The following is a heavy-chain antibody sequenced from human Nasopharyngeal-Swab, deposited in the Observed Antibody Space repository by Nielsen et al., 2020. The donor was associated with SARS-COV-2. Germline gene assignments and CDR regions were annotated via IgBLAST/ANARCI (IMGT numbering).Heavy chain of an antibody. J-gene: IGHJ4*02. CDR2: SFHSGTT. D-gene: IGHD1-14*01. CDR3: TVSPGWYYLHY. Sequence: GSLRLSCGVSGVSISSSNWWTLVRQPPGKGLEWIGDSFHSGTTNYSPSLKSRVAISVDKSKNQFSLTLSSVTAADTAVYYCTVSPGWYYLHYWGQGTLVAVSS. V-gene: IGHV4-4*02. CDR1: GVSISSSNW.